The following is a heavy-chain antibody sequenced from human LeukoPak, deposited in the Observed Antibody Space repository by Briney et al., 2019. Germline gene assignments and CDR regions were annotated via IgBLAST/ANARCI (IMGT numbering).Heavy chain of an antibody. V-gene: IGHV3-7*03. D-gene: IGHD2-2*01. Sequence: GGSLRLSCAASGFTFSSYWMSWVRQAPGKGLEWVANIKQDGREKYYVDSVKGRFTISRDNAKNSLYLQMNSLRAEDTAVYYCARGWRGSRQYCSSTSCHNPKNAFDIWGQGTMVTVSS. J-gene: IGHJ3*02. CDR3: ARGWRGSRQYCSSTSCHNPKNAFDI. CDR1: GFTFSSYW. CDR2: IKQDGREK.